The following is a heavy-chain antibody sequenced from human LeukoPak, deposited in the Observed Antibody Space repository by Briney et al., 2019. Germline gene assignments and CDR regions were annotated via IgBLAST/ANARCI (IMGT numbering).Heavy chain of an antibody. CDR2: INNDGSST. CDR1: GFTFSSYW. J-gene: IGHJ6*03. CDR3: AGVARGDYYYYYMDV. D-gene: IGHD3-10*01. V-gene: IGHV3-74*01. Sequence: GGSLRLSCGASGFTFSSYWMHWVRQAPGKGLAWVSRINNDGSSTSYADSVQGRFTISRDNAKNTLYLQMNSLRAEDTALYYCAGVARGDYYYYYMDVWGKGTTVTVSS.